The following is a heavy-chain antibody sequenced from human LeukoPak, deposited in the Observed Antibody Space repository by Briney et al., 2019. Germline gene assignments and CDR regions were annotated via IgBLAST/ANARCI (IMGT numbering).Heavy chain of an antibody. V-gene: IGHV4-34*01. Sequence: SETLSLTCAVYGGSFSGYYWSWIRQPPGKGLEWIGEINHSGSTNYNPSLKSRVTISVDTSKNQFSLKLSSVTAADTAVYYCARGRRYDFWSGHYHYYYYMDVWGKGTTVTVSS. J-gene: IGHJ6*03. D-gene: IGHD3-3*01. CDR2: INHSGST. CDR1: GGSFSGYY. CDR3: ARGRRYDFWSGHYHYYYYMDV.